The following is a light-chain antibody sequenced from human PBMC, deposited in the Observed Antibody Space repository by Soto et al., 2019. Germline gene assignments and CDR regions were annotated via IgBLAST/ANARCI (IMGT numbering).Light chain of an antibody. CDR2: GDS. J-gene: IGLJ1*01. CDR3: QSSDTSLRGSDV. CDR1: SSNIGAGYD. Sequence: QSLLSQPPSVSGAPGDRVTISCTGSSSNIGAGYDVHWYQQLPGTAPKLLIFGDSNRPSGVPDRFSGSKSGTSASLAITGLQADDEAEYFCQSSDTSLRGSDVFGTGTKVTVL. V-gene: IGLV1-40*01.